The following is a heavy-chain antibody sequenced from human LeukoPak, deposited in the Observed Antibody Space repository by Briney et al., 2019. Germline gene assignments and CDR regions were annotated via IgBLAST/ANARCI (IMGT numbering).Heavy chain of an antibody. D-gene: IGHD4-23*01. CDR1: GFTFYDYA. CDR2: ISWNSGSI. J-gene: IGHJ4*02. Sequence: GGSLRLSCAASGFTFYDYAMHWVRHAPGKGLEWVSGISWNSGSIGYADSVKGRFTISRDNAKNSLYLQMNSLRAEDTAVYYCARVGGFSDFDYWGQGTLVTVSS. V-gene: IGHV3-9*01. CDR3: ARVGGFSDFDY.